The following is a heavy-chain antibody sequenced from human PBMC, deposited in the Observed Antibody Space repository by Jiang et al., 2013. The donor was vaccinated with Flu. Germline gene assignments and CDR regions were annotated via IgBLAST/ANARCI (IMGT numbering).Heavy chain of an antibody. CDR2: INPSGGST. Sequence: VKKPGASVKVSCKASGYTFTSYYMHWVRQAPGQGLEWMGIINPSGGSTSYAQKFQGRVTMTRDTSTSTVYMELSSLRSEDTAVYYCARDRHDFWSGYYTRGKGVAMDVWGQGTTVTVSS. CDR3: ARDRHDFWSGYYTRGKGVAMDV. CDR1: GYTFTSYY. V-gene: IGHV1-46*01. D-gene: IGHD3-3*01. J-gene: IGHJ6*02.